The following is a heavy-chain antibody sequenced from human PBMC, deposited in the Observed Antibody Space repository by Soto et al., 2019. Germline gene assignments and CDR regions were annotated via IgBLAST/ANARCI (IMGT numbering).Heavy chain of an antibody. V-gene: IGHV3-21*01. D-gene: IGHD3-22*01. J-gene: IGHJ5*01. CDR3: ARWVGGSMYDNSGKYDS. CDR2: ISSTSTYI. Sequence: EVQLVESGGGLVKPGGSLRLSCAASGFPFSSYNMNWVRQAPGKGLEWVSSISSTSTYIYYRDSVKGRFTISRDNAKNSLYLQMNSLRAEDTAVYYCARWVGGSMYDNSGKYDSWGQGTLVTVSS. CDR1: GFPFSSYN.